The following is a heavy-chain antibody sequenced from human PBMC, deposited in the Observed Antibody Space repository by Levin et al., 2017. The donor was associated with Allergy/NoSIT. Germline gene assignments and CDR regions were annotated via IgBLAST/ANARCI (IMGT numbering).Heavy chain of an antibody. CDR1: GFTFSSYA. D-gene: IGHD6-19*01. CDR2: ISYDGSNK. CDR3: ARGLQWLVHDNWFDP. J-gene: IGHJ5*02. Sequence: GESLKISCAASGFTFSSYAMHWVRQAPGKGLEWVAVISYDGSNKYYADSVKGRFTISRDNSKNTLYLQMNSLRAEDTAVYYCARGLQWLVHDNWFDPWGQGTLVTVSS. V-gene: IGHV3-30-3*01.